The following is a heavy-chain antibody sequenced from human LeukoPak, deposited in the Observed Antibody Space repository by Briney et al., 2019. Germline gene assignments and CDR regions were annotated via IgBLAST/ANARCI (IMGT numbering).Heavy chain of an antibody. CDR1: GFTFSSYA. J-gene: IGHJ6*02. V-gene: IGHV3-23*01. D-gene: IGHD3-16*02. CDR3: AKDRYPWGDYYYYYGMDV. CDR2: ISGSGGST. Sequence: PGGSLRLSCAASGFTFSSYAMSWVRQAPGKGLEWVSAISGSGGSTYYADSVKGRFTISRDNSKNTLYLQMNSLRAEDTAVYYCAKDRYPWGDYYYYYGMDVWGQGTTVTVSS.